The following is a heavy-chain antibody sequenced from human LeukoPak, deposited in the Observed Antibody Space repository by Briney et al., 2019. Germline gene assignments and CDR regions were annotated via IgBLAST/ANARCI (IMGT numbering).Heavy chain of an antibody. J-gene: IGHJ3*02. V-gene: IGHV3-30*01. CDR1: GFTFSSYA. CDR2: ISYDGSNK. CDR3: ARVRDDSSGYDDAFDI. D-gene: IGHD3-22*01. Sequence: GGSLRLPCAASGFTFSSYAMHWVRQAPGKGLEWVAVISYDGSNKYYADSVKGRFTISRDNSKNTLYLQMNSLRAEDTAVYYCARVRDDSSGYDDAFDIWGQGTMVTVSS.